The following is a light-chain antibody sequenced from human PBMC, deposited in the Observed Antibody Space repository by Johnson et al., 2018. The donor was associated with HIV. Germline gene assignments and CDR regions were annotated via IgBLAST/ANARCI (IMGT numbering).Light chain of an antibody. CDR1: SSNIGNNY. CDR3: GTWDSSLSAYV. J-gene: IGLJ1*01. CDR2: EKN. V-gene: IGLV1-51*02. Sequence: QSVLTQPPSVSAAPGQKVTISCSGSSSNIGNNYVSWYQQLPGTAPKLLIYEKNKRPSGIPDRFSASKSGTSATLDITGLHTGDEADYYCGTWDSSLSAYVFGTGTKVTVL.